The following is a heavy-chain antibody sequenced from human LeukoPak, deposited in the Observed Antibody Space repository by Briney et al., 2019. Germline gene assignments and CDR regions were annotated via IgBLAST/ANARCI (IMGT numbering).Heavy chain of an antibody. CDR2: IYYSGST. CDR1: GGSISSYY. D-gene: IGHD5-18*01. J-gene: IGHJ5*02. V-gene: IGHV4-59*08. Sequence: SETLSLTCTVSGGSISSYYWSWIRQPPGKGLEWIGSIYYSGSTYYNPSLKSRVTISVDTSKNQFSLELSSVTAADTAVYYCARHSNVDTAMLGALSWGQGTLVTVSS. CDR3: ARHSNVDTAMLGALS.